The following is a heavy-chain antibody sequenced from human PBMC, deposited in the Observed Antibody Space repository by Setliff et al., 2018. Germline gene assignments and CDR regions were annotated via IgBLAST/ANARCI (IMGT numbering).Heavy chain of an antibody. V-gene: IGHV3-23*01. Sequence: PGGSLRLSCVASGFTFTSYTMSWVRQAPGKGLQCDSHISNSGVGTHYADSVKGRYTISRDNSKNTLYLQMNSLTAEDTAIYYCASALATPYGGFQRALDYWGRGTLVTVSS. CDR2: ISNSGVGT. CDR1: GFTFTSYT. D-gene: IGHD2-8*01. J-gene: IGHJ4*02. CDR3: ASALATPYGGFQRALDY.